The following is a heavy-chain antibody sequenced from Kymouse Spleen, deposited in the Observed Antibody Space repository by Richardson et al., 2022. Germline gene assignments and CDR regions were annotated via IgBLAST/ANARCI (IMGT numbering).Heavy chain of an antibody. CDR3: AREEPHYDFWSGLQGGMDV. CDR2: IWYDGSNK. D-gene: IGHD3-3*01. J-gene: IGHJ6*02. Sequence: QVQLVESGGGVVQPGRSLRLSCAASGFTFSSYGMHWVRQAPGKGLEWVAVIWYDGSNKYYADSVKGRFTISRDNSKNTLYLQMNSLRAEDTAVYYCAREEPHYDFWSGLQGGMDVWGQGTTVTVSS. V-gene: IGHV3-33*01. CDR1: GFTFSSYG.